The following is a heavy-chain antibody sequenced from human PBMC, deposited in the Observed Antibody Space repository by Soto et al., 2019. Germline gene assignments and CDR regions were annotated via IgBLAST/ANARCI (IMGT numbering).Heavy chain of an antibody. CDR1: GFTLSSYR. J-gene: IGHJ5*02. V-gene: IGHV3-21*01. D-gene: IGHD2-2*01. Sequence: GGSLRLSCASSGFTLSSYRMNWVRQAPGKGLEWVSSISSSSSYIYYADSVKGRFTISRDNAKNSLYLQMNSLRAEDKAVYYCAREPAAPDPWGQGTLVTVSS. CDR2: ISSSSSYI. CDR3: AREPAAPDP.